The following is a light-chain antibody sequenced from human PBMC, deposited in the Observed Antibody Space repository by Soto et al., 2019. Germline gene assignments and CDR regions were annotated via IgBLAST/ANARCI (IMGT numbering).Light chain of an antibody. CDR1: SSDVGSYNL. J-gene: IGLJ1*01. Sequence: QSALTQPASVSGSPGQSITISCTGTSSDVGSYNLVSWYQQHPGKAPKLMICEGSKRPSGVSNRFSGSKSGNTASLTISGLQAEDEADYYCCSYAGSSTYVFGTGTKV. V-gene: IGLV2-23*01. CDR3: CSYAGSSTYV. CDR2: EGS.